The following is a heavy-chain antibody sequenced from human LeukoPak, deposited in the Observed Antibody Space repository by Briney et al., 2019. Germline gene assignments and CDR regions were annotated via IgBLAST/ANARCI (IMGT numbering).Heavy chain of an antibody. J-gene: IGHJ5*02. CDR2: IYSGGNT. V-gene: IGHV3-66*01. D-gene: IGHD6-13*01. Sequence: PGGSLRLSCAASGFTVSTNYMSWVRQAPGKGLEWVSLIYSGGNTYYADSVKGRFIISRDSSKNTLYLQMNSLRAEDTAVYYCARKSLGIAAAGTFFGSWGQGTLVTVSS. CDR3: ARKSLGIAAAGTFFGS. CDR1: GFTVSTNY.